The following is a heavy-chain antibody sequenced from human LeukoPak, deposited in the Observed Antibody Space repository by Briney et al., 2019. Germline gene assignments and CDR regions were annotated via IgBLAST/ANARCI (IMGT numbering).Heavy chain of an antibody. Sequence: SETLSLTSTVSGGSISPYYWSWIRQPPGKALEWIGYIHYGGNTDYNPSVKSRITISLDTSKNQFSLKLSSVTAADTAVYYCARRSLVRTVGYYYGMDVWGQGTTVTVSS. J-gene: IGHJ6*02. CDR1: GGSISPYY. D-gene: IGHD1-26*01. CDR3: ARRSLVRTVGYYYGMDV. CDR2: IHYGGNT. V-gene: IGHV4-59*08.